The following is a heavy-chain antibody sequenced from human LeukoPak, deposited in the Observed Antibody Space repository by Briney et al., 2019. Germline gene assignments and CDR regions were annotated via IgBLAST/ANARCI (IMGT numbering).Heavy chain of an antibody. D-gene: IGHD4-17*01. CDR2: ITTSSSTI. V-gene: IGHV3-48*02. CDR1: GFTFSDYS. Sequence: GGSLRLSCAASGFTFSDYSMNWVRQAPGKGLEWVSYITTSSSTIYYADSVKGRFTISRDNAKNSLFLQMNSLRDEDTAVYYCAKSSVTSNSLDIWGQGTMVTVSS. J-gene: IGHJ3*02. CDR3: AKSSVTSNSLDI.